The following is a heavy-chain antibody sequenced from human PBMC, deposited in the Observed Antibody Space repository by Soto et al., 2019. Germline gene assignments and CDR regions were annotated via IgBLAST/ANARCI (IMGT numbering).Heavy chain of an antibody. CDR2: ISYDGSEK. CDR1: GFTFNNYG. CDR3: AKGPDPIDY. Sequence: GGSLRLSCAASGFTFNNYGMHWVRQAPGKGLEWVALISYDGSEKSSVDSVKGLFTISRDSSKNTLYLKMSSLRPEDTDVYYCAKGPDPIDYWGQGTLVTVSS. J-gene: IGHJ4*01. V-gene: IGHV3-30*18.